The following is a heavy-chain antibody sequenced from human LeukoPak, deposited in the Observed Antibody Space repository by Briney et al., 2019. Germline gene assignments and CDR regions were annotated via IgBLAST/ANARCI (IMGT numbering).Heavy chain of an antibody. Sequence: KPSETLSLTCTVSGGSISGYLWTWIRQPPGKGLEWIGYVYDNGDTKYHPSFTGRVSISVDVSKNQFSLKLSSVTAADTAVYYCARASGGSYSTYFDYWGQGTLVTVSS. CDR2: VYDNGDT. CDR3: ARASGGSYSTYFDY. V-gene: IGHV4-59*12. D-gene: IGHD1-26*01. J-gene: IGHJ4*02. CDR1: GGSISGYL.